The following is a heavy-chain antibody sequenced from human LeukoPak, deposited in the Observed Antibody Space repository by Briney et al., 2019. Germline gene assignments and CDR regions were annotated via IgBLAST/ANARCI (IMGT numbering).Heavy chain of an antibody. V-gene: IGHV4-59*08. J-gene: IGHJ3*02. CDR2: IYSSGST. Sequence: KPSETLSLTCTVSGGSISSYYWSWIRQPPGKGLEWIGYIYSSGSTNYNPSLKSRVTISVDTSKNQFSLRMSSVTAADTAVYYCARYRYPPPGVFDIWGQGTVVTVSS. D-gene: IGHD5-18*01. CDR3: ARYRYPPPGVFDI. CDR1: GGSISSYY.